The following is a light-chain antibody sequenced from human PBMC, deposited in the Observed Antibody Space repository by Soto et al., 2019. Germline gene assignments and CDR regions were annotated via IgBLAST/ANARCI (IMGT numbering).Light chain of an antibody. CDR1: QRVSSY. Sequence: IVLTQSPATLSLSPGERATLSCRASQRVSSYLAWYQQKPGQAPRLLIYDASNRATGIPARFSGSGSVTAFTLTISSLEPEDFAVYYCQQLSNWPMYTFGPGTKLEIK. CDR3: QQLSNWPMYT. J-gene: IGKJ2*01. V-gene: IGKV3-11*01. CDR2: DAS.